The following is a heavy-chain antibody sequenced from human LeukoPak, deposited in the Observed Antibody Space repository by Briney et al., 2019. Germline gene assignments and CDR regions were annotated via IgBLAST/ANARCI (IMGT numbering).Heavy chain of an antibody. V-gene: IGHV4-31*11. CDR3: ARSLGPTRYNWNYVEVVGDY. J-gene: IGHJ4*02. Sequence: SETLSLTCAVYGGSFSGYYWSWIRQHPGKGLEWIGYIYYSGSTYYNPSLKSRVTISVDTSKNQFSLKLSSVTAADTAVYYCARSLGPTRYNWNYVEVVGDYWGQGTLVTVSS. CDR2: IYYSGST. CDR1: GGSFSGYY. D-gene: IGHD1-7*01.